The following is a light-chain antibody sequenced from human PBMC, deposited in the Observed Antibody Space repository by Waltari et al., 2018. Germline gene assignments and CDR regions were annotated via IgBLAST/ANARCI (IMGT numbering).Light chain of an antibody. V-gene: IGKV1-5*03. CDR1: QRVGSW. CDR2: RAS. J-gene: IGKJ1*01. Sequence: DIRVTQSPSTLSASVGDRVSITCRASQRVGSWLAWYQQKPGKAPKLLIYRASSLESGVPSRFSGSGSGTEFTLTISSLEPDDFATYYCQQYNSHSPWTFGQGTKVEIK. CDR3: QQYNSHSPWT.